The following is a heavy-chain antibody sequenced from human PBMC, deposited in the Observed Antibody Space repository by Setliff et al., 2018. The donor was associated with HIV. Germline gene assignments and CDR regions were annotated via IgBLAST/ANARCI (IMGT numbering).Heavy chain of an antibody. J-gene: IGHJ4*02. CDR1: GYKFTSYW. V-gene: IGHV5-51*01. CDR3: ARRASVTNSDDY. D-gene: IGHD1-1*01. Sequence: GESPTISCEGSGYKFTSYWIAWVRQMPGKGLECMGIIYPGDSDIRYSPSFQGQVTISADKSISTAYLQWSSLKASDTAIYYCARRASVTNSDDYWGQGTLVTVSS. CDR2: IYPGDSDI.